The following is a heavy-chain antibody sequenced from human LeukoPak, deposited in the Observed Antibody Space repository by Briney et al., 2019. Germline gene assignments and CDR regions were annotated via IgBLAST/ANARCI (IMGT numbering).Heavy chain of an antibody. V-gene: IGHV3-7*05. D-gene: IGHD1-14*01. CDR3: TRGTRKPV. CDR1: GFTFSTYW. J-gene: IGHJ6*02. CDR2: IKPDGSEG. Sequence: GSLRLSCVASGFTFSTYWMSWDRQTPGKGLEWVANIKPDGSEGYYVDSVKGRFTISRDNAKNSLYLRMHSLRAEDTAVYYCTRGTRKPVWGQGTTVTVSS.